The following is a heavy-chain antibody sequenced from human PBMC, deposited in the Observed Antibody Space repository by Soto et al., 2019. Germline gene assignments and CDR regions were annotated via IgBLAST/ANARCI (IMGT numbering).Heavy chain of an antibody. J-gene: IGHJ4*02. V-gene: IGHV1-2*02. Sequence: ASVKVSCKASRYTVSDYYMHWVRQAPGQGLEWMGWINRNSGGINYAQQFQGRVTMTWDTSTGTVYMELNRLRSDDTAVYYCASPSSKWLPYFDFWGQGTQVTSPQ. CDR1: RYTVSDYY. D-gene: IGHD6-19*01. CDR3: ASPSSKWLPYFDF. CDR2: INRNSGGI.